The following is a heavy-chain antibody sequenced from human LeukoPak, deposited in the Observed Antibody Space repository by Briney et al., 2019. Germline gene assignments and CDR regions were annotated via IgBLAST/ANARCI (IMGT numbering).Heavy chain of an antibody. V-gene: IGHV1-46*01. Sequence: ASVKVSCKASGYTFTDYYIHWVRQAPGQGLEWMGIINPSGGSTSYAQKFQGRVTMTRDTSTSTVYMELSSLRSEDTAVYYCARASDYYYDSSGHFDYWGQGTLVTVSS. D-gene: IGHD3-22*01. CDR1: GYTFTDYY. J-gene: IGHJ4*02. CDR2: INPSGGST. CDR3: ARASDYYYDSSGHFDY.